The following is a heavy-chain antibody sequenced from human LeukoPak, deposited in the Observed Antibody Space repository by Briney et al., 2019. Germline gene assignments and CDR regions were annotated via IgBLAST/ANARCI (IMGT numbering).Heavy chain of an antibody. J-gene: IGHJ4*02. D-gene: IGHD3-22*01. CDR3: AKDVSRRSMIVVVITDYFDY. Sequence: GGSLRLSCAASGFTFSSYGMSWVRQAPGKGLERVSAISGSGGSTYYADSVKGRFTISRDNSKNTLYLQMNSLRAEGTAVYYCAKDVSRRSMIVVVITDYFDYWGQGTLVTVSS. CDR1: GFTFSSYG. CDR2: ISGSGGST. V-gene: IGHV3-23*01.